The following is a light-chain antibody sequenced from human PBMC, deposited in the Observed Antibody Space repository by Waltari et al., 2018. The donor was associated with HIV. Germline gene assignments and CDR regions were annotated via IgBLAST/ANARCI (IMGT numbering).Light chain of an antibody. CDR3: AAWDGSLSGGA. CDR1: RSTIGTKY. V-gene: IGLV1-47*01. J-gene: IGLJ2*01. CDR2: KNN. Sequence: QSVLPQPPSASRTPGHRVTMSPFRSRSTIGTKYVFWYQQLPGTAPKLLIYKNNQRPSGVTDRFSGSKSGTSATLAISGLRSGDEAEYYCAAWDGSLSGGAFGGGTKLTVL.